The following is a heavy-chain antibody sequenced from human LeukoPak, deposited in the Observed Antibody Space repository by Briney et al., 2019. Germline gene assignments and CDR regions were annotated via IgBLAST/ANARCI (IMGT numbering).Heavy chain of an antibody. CDR2: ITPSGGT. Sequence: ASVKVSCKASGYTFTSYAMHWVRQAPGQGLEWMGWITPSGGTNYPQKFQGRVAITRDTSITTAYMDLSGLTSDDTAVYYCARDRYGDGFAHFDYWGQGTLVTVSP. D-gene: IGHD5-24*01. CDR1: GYTFTSYA. V-gene: IGHV1-2*02. J-gene: IGHJ4*02. CDR3: ARDRYGDGFAHFDY.